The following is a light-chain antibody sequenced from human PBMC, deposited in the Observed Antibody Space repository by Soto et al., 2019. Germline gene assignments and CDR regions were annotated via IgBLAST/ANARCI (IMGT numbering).Light chain of an antibody. CDR1: QSVSSSY. CDR3: QQYGSSAMYT. J-gene: IGKJ2*01. CDR2: GAS. Sequence: EFVLTQSPGTLSLSPGERVTLSCRASQSVSSSYLAWYQQKPGQAPRLLIYGASSRATGIPDRFSGSGSGTDFTLTISRLEPEDFAVYYCQQYGSSAMYTFGQGTKLEIK. V-gene: IGKV3-20*01.